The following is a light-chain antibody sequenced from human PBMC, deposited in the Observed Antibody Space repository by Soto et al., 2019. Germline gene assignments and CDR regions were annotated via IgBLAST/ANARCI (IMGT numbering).Light chain of an antibody. V-gene: IGKV3-20*01. CDR1: QSIKNNF. J-gene: IGKJ5*01. CDR3: QQYGTSPIT. CDR2: GAS. Sequence: EIVLTQSPGTLSLSPGEIATLSCRVSQSIKNNFLAWYQQKPGQAPRLLIFGASSRSSGIPYRFSGSGSGTDFTLTVSRLEPEDFAVYYCQQYGTSPITCGQGTRLEI.